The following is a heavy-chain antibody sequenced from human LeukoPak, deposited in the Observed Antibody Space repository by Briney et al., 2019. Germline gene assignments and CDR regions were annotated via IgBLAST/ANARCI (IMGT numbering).Heavy chain of an antibody. CDR1: GFTFSSYA. Sequence: GGSLRLSCAASGFTFSSYAMSWVRQAPGKGLEWVSSISGSGGSTYYADSVRGRFTISRDNSKNTLYLQMNSLRAEDTAVYYCAKEGGTMVRGVIIARYPLDYWGQGTLVTVSS. V-gene: IGHV3-23*01. CDR2: ISGSGGST. CDR3: AKEGGTMVRGVIIARYPLDY. J-gene: IGHJ4*02. D-gene: IGHD3-10*01.